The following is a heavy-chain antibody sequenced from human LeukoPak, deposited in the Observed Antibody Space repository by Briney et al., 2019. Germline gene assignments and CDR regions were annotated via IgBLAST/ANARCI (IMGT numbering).Heavy chain of an antibody. CDR3: ARDDCGDTCYPGGY. CDR2: ISAYNGNI. D-gene: IGHD2-21*01. CDR1: GYSFSSNG. Sequence: GASVKVSCKASGYSFSSNGISWVRQAPGQGLEWMGWISAYNGNIKYAQKFQGRVTMTTDTSTSTAYMELMNLRSDDSAVYYCARDDCGDTCYPGGYWGQGTLVTVSS. J-gene: IGHJ4*02. V-gene: IGHV1-18*04.